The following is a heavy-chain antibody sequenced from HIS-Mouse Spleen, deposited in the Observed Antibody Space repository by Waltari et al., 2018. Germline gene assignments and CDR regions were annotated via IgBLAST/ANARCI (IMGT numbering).Heavy chain of an antibody. CDR1: GFTFSSYG. CDR3: AKVNSGSYYFDY. Sequence: QVQLVESGGGVVQPGRSLRLSCAASGFTFSSYGMHWVRQAPGKGLEWVAVISCDGSNKDYADSVKGRFTISRDKSKNTLYLQMNSLRAEDTAVYYCAKVNSGSYYFDYWGQGTLVTVSS. V-gene: IGHV3-30*18. D-gene: IGHD1-26*01. J-gene: IGHJ4*02. CDR2: ISCDGSNK.